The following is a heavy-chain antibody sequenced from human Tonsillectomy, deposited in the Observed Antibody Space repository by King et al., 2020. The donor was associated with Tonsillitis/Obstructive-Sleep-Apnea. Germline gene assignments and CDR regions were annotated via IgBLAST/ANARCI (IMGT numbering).Heavy chain of an antibody. V-gene: IGHV4-61*01. Sequence: VQLQESGPGLVKPSETLSLTCTVSGGSVSSGSDYWSWIRQPPGKGLEWIGYIYYSGSTNYNPSLKSRVTISVDTSKNQFSLKLSSVTAAVTAVYYGARVPGAGLRWFDPWGQGTRVTVSS. CDR3: ARVPGAGLRWFDP. CDR2: IYYSGST. J-gene: IGHJ5*02. D-gene: IGHD3-10*01. CDR1: GGSVSSGSDY.